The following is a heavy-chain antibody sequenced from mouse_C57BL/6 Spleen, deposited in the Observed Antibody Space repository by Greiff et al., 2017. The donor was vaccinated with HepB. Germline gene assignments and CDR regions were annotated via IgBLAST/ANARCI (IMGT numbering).Heavy chain of an antibody. D-gene: IGHD1-1*01. CDR3: ARPSYYYGSSLDY. J-gene: IGHJ2*01. V-gene: IGHV1-82*01. CDR2: IYPGDGDT. CDR1: GYAFSSSW. Sequence: QVQLQQSGPELVKPGASVKISCKASGYAFSSSWMNWVKQRPGQGLEWIGRIYPGDGDTNSNGKFKGKATMTADNSSSTAHMQLSSLTSEDSAVYFCARPSYYYGSSLDYWGQGTTLTVAS.